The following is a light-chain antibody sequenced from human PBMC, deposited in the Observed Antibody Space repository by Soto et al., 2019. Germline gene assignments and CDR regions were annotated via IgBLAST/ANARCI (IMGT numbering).Light chain of an antibody. Sequence: QSALTQPASVSGSPGQSITISCTGTDSDVGGYNYVSWYQHHPGNAPKVMIYDVTYRPSGISNRFSGSTSGNTASLTISGLQAEDEADYYCSSYTPNGVGVLGGGTQLTVL. CDR1: DSDVGGYNY. CDR3: SSYTPNGVGV. CDR2: DVT. J-gene: IGLJ2*01. V-gene: IGLV2-14*03.